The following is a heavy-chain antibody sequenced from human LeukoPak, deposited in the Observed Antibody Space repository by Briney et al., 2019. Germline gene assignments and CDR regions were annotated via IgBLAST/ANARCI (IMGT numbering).Heavy chain of an antibody. J-gene: IGHJ4*02. CDR1: GFTFSGYW. D-gene: IGHD1-7*01. V-gene: IGHV3-74*01. CDR2: INSDGSNT. Sequence: PGGSLRLSCAASGFTFSGYWMYWVRQNSGKGLVWVSGINSDGSNTRYADSVKGRFTISRDNAKNTLYLQMNSLRAEDTAVYYCASYNWNFLNDYWGQGTLVTVSS. CDR3: ASYNWNFLNDY.